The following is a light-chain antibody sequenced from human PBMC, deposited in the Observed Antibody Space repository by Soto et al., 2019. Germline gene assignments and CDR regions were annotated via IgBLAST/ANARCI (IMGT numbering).Light chain of an antibody. CDR1: QSGSSS. Sequence: EIVMTQSPATLSVSPGEIATLSCRASQSGSSSLAWYQHKPGQAPRLLIYGASTRATGIPARFSGSGSGTEFTLTISSLQSEDLAVYYCQQYKNWLTWTFGQGTKVEI. J-gene: IGKJ1*01. CDR3: QQYKNWLTWT. CDR2: GAS. V-gene: IGKV3-15*01.